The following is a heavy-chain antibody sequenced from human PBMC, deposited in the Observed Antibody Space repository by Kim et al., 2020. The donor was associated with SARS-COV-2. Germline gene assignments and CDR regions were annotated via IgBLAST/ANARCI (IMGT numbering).Heavy chain of an antibody. Sequence: SVKVSCKASGDTFTTYAIVWVRRASGQGLEWLGGIMSISGTTNYAQKFQDRVTITADASTTTVYMELSSLRSEDSAMYYCATAEYYGSGTYYSNDYWGQGTLVTVSS. CDR3: ATAEYYGSGTYYSNDY. CDR2: IMSISGTT. CDR1: GDTFTTYA. V-gene: IGHV1-69*13. D-gene: IGHD3-10*01. J-gene: IGHJ4*02.